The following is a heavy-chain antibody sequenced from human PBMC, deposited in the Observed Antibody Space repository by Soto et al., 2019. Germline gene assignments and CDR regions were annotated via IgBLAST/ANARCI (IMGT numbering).Heavy chain of an antibody. CDR2: MNPGNSET. V-gene: IGHV5-51*01. D-gene: IGHD1-1*01. CDR1: GYSFIHYW. Sequence: GGYLKISCQASGYSFIHYWIGWVRQLPGPGLEWMAIMNPGNSETRYRQAFQGQVTISADKYVNTPYLQWASLNASDRAMYLCEGPDQNCVASWGQGTLVTVSS. CDR3: EGPDQNCVAS. J-gene: IGHJ5*02.